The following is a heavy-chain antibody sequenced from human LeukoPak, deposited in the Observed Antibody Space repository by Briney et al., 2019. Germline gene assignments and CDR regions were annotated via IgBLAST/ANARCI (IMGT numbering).Heavy chain of an antibody. V-gene: IGHV1-69*13. Sequence: SVKVTCKASGGTFSSYAISWVRQAPGQGLEWMGGIIPIFGTANYAQKFQGRVTITADESTSTAYMELSSLRSEDTAVYYCARAKAVGAIGGVDYWGQGTLVTVSS. CDR1: GGTFSSYA. CDR2: IIPIFGTA. CDR3: ARAKAVGAIGGVDY. D-gene: IGHD1-26*01. J-gene: IGHJ4*02.